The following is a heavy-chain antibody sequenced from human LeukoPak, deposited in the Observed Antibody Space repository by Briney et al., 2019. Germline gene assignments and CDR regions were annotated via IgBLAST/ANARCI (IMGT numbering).Heavy chain of an antibody. CDR2: ISASGDSP. V-gene: IGHV3-23*01. CDR3: ANGSPLGH. J-gene: IGHJ4*02. CDR1: GFPFSSYP. D-gene: IGHD3-10*01. Sequence: GGSLRLSCAASGFPFSSYPMSWVRQAPGKGLEWVSSISASGDSPYYADSVQGRFTISRGNSKNTLFLQMKSLRAEDTAVYYCANGSPLGHWGQGTLVTVSS.